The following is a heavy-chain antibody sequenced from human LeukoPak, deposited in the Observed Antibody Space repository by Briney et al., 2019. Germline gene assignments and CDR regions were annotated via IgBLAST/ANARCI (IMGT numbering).Heavy chain of an antibody. D-gene: IGHD3-10*01. CDR3: AREGLNMVRGVIPKEAWGWFDP. Sequence: SETLSLTCTVSGYSINSGYFWGWIRQPPGMGLEWIGSIYSSGSTYYNPSLKSRVTISVDTSKNQFSLKLRSVTAADTAVYYCAREGLNMVRGVIPKEAWGWFDPWGQGTLVTVSS. J-gene: IGHJ5*02. CDR2: IYSSGST. CDR1: GYSINSGYF. V-gene: IGHV4-38-2*02.